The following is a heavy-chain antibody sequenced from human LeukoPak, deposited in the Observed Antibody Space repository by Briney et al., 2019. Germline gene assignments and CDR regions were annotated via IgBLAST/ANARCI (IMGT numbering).Heavy chain of an antibody. CDR3: ARGALVLLWFGGYPNGPNYFDY. CDR2: ISAYNGNT. D-gene: IGHD3-10*01. J-gene: IGHJ4*02. V-gene: IGHV1-18*01. CDR1: GYTFTSYG. Sequence: ASVKVSCKASGYTFTSYGISWVRQAPGQGLEWMGWISAYNGNTNYAQKLQGRVTMTTDTSASTAYMELRSLRSDDTAVYYCARGALVLLWFGGYPNGPNYFDYWGQGTLVTVSS.